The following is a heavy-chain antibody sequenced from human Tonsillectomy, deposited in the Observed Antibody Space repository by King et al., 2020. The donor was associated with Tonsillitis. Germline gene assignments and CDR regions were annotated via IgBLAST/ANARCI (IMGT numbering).Heavy chain of an antibody. CDR3: AKAGYYDSSGFYYFVFDV. V-gene: IGHV4-59*01. CDR2: MYFSGSA. D-gene: IGHD3-22*01. Sequence: VPLQESGPGLVKPSETLSLTCTVSGASISGYYWSWLRPPPGKGLEWIGYMYFSGSASSNPSLKSRVTISADTSKNQFSLKLTSVTAADTAVYYCAKAGYYDSSGFYYFVFDVWGQGTMVAVSS. CDR1: GASISGYY. J-gene: IGHJ3*01.